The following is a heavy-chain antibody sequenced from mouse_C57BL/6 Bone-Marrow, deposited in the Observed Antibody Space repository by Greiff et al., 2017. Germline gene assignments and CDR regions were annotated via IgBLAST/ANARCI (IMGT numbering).Heavy chain of an antibody. CDR3: TTFGDYAMDY. V-gene: IGHV14-4*01. J-gene: IGHJ4*01. CDR2: IDPENGDT. CDR1: GFNIKDDY. Sequence: VQLQQSGAELVRPGASVKLSCTASGFNIKDDYMHWVKQRPEQGLEWIGWIDPENGDTEYASKFQGKATITADTSSNTAYLLLSSLTSEDTAVYYCTTFGDYAMDYWGQGTSVTVSS.